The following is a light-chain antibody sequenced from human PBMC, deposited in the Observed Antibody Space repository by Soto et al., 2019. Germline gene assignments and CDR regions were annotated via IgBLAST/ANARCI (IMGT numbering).Light chain of an antibody. Sequence: QSALTQPASVSGSPGQSITISCTGTSSDIGDYNYVSWYQQHPGKAPKLMIFDVRDRPSGVSNRFSGSKSGNTASLTISGLLAEDEADYYCSSYTSSAPVIFGGGTKVTVL. V-gene: IGLV2-14*03. CDR3: SSYTSSAPVI. J-gene: IGLJ2*01. CDR2: DVR. CDR1: SSDIGDYNY.